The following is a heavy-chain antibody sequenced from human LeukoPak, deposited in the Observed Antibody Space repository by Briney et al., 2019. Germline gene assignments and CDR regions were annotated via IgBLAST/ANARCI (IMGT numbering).Heavy chain of an antibody. V-gene: IGHV3-23*01. CDR2: ISGSGDKS. D-gene: IGHD5-24*01. CDR1: GFTFSSYA. Sequence: GGSLRLSCAASGFTFSSYAMSWVRQAPGKGLEWASAISGSGDKSFYGDSVKGRFTISRDNSKNTLYLQMNSLRADDTAVYSCAKSLPDGGSLDYWGQGTLVTVSS. J-gene: IGHJ4*02. CDR3: AKSLPDGGSLDY.